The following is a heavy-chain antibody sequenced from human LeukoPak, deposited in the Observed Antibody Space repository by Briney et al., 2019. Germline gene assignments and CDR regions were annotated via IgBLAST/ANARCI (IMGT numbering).Heavy chain of an antibody. CDR2: ISYSGST. V-gene: IGHV4-59*01. CDR1: GGSINSYY. CDR3: ARDGCGRSSCLDY. J-gene: IGHJ4*02. Sequence: SETLSLTCTVSGGSINSYYCSWIRQPPGKGLEWIGYISYSGSTNYNPSLKSRVTISVDTSKNQFSLKLSSVTAADTAVYYCARDGCGRSSCLDYWGQGTLVTVSS. D-gene: IGHD6-6*01.